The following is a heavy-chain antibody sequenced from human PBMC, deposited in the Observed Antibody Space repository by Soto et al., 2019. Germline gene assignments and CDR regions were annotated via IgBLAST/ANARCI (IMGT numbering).Heavy chain of an antibody. V-gene: IGHV4-59*08. CDR3: ARGPLDWLLPKYYYGMDV. CDR1: GGSISSYY. CDR2: IYYSGST. J-gene: IGHJ6*02. D-gene: IGHD3-3*01. Sequence: QVQLQESGPGLVKPSETLSLTCTVSGGSISSYYWSWIRQPPGKGLEWIGYIYYSGSTNYNPSLKNGLNISVDTANNQFSLVLSSLTAADTGVYYCARGPLDWLLPKYYYGMDVWAQGTTGAVSS.